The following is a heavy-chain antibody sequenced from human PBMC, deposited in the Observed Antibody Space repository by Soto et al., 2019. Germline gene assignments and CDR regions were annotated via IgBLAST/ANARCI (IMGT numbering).Heavy chain of an antibody. CDR2: INAGNGNT. Sequence: GASVKVSCKASGYTFTSYAMHWVRQAPGQRLEWMGWINAGNGNTKYSQKFQGRVTITRDTSASTAYMELSSMRSEDTAVYYCASGGLYCSSTSCYGWYYYYGLDVWGQGTTVTVSS. V-gene: IGHV1-3*01. J-gene: IGHJ6*02. CDR3: ASGGLYCSSTSCYGWYYYYGLDV. D-gene: IGHD2-2*01. CDR1: GYTFTSYA.